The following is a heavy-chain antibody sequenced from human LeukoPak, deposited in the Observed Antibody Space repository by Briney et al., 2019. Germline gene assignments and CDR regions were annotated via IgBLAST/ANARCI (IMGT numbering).Heavy chain of an antibody. D-gene: IGHD4-17*01. V-gene: IGHV4-4*07. CDR1: GGSISSYY. Sequence: SETLSLTCTVSGGSISSYYWSWIRQPAGKGLEWIGRIYTSGSTNYNPSLKSRVTMSVDTSKNQFSLKLSSVTAADTAVYYCASRPLPRFYFDYWGQGTLVTVSS. CDR3: ASRPLPRFYFDY. J-gene: IGHJ4*02. CDR2: IYTSGST.